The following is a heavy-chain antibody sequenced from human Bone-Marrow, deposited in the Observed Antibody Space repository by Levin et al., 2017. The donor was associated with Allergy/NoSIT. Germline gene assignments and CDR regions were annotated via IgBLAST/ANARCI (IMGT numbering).Heavy chain of an antibody. Sequence: PGGSLRLSCVASGFTVGTYSMSWVRQAPGKGLEWLANIAQDGSEKYNVDSVKGRFTISRDNAKNSLYLQMNSLRAEDTAVYYCARDRASAYDSDYCLAVWGQGTTVTVSS. J-gene: IGHJ6*02. CDR1: GFTVGTYS. CDR3: ARDRASAYDSDYCLAV. V-gene: IGHV3-7*01. D-gene: IGHD5-12*01. CDR2: IAQDGSEK.